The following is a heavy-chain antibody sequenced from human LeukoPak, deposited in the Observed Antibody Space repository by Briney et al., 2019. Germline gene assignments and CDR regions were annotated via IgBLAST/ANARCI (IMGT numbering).Heavy chain of an antibody. Sequence: PSQTLSLTCTVSGGSISSGSYYWSWIRQPAGKGLEWIGRIYTSGSTNYNPSLKSRVTISVDTSKNQFSLKLSSVTAADTAVYYCARDSSSSCYFDYWGQGTLVTVSS. CDR2: IYTSGST. V-gene: IGHV4-61*02. J-gene: IGHJ4*02. CDR1: GGSISSGSYY. D-gene: IGHD6-6*01. CDR3: ARDSSSSCYFDY.